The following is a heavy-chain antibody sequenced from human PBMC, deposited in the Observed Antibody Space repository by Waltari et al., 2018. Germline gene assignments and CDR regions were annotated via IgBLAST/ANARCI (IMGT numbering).Heavy chain of an antibody. D-gene: IGHD3-16*02. Sequence: QVQLVQSGAELKKPGASVKVSCKLTAYILNESSMHWLRQAPGKGPEWMEDFEPHTSTTSAAIRIADTVTITEYPSPGPAYMQLCSLVSDDTAVYYSATGRIMKNVGGVRVIDHGQRPGYFQFWSQGTLVTVSS. CDR2: FEPHTSTT. V-gene: IGHV1-24*01. CDR1: AYILNESS. CDR3: ATGRIMKNVGGVRVIDHGQRPGYFQF. J-gene: IGHJ1*01.